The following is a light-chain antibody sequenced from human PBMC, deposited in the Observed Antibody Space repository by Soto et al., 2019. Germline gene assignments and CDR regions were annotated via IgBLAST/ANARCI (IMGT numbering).Light chain of an antibody. J-gene: IGLJ2*01. Sequence: QSALTQPASVSGSPGQSITISCTGTSSDVGGYNYVSWYQQHPGKAPKLMICDVSNRPSGVSNRFSGSKSGNTASLTISGLQAEDEADYYCTSYTGTTLGVFGGGTKLTVL. CDR3: TSYTGTTLGV. CDR2: DVS. CDR1: SSDVGGYNY. V-gene: IGLV2-14*03.